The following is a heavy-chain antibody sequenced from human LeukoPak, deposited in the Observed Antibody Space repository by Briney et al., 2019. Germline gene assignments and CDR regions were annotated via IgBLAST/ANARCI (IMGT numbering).Heavy chain of an antibody. V-gene: IGHV4-61*02. CDR3: ARERLYGGNSRFDY. D-gene: IGHD4-23*01. J-gene: IGHJ4*02. CDR1: GGSISSGSYY. CDR2: IYTSGST. Sequence: SQTLSLTCTVSGGSISSGSYYWSWIRQPAGKGLEWIGRIYTSGSTNYNPSLKSRVTISVDTSKNQFSLKLSSVTAADTAVYYCARERLYGGNSRFDYWGPGTLVTVSS.